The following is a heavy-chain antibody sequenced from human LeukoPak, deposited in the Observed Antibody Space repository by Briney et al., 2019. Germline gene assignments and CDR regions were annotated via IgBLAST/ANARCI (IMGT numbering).Heavy chain of an antibody. V-gene: IGHV3-74*01. CDR3: ARGARWFDP. J-gene: IGHJ5*02. CDR1: GFTFSDAW. Sequence: GGSLRLSCAASGFTFSDAWMNWVRQAPGKGLVWVARINTDGSTTTYADSVKGRFTISRDNAKDTLYLLMNSLRAEDTAIYYCARGARWFDPWGQGTLVTVSS. CDR2: INTDGSTT.